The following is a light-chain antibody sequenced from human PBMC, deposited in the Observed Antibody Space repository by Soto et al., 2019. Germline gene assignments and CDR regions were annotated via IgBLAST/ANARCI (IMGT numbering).Light chain of an antibody. Sequence: DVQRAQSRSSVYASVGDRVTITSRASQGISSWLAWYQQKPEKAPKLVIYDASSLQSGVPSRFSGSGSGTDFTLTISSLQPEDFATYYCKEATSFPRAFAGGTKVDIK. V-gene: IGKV1-12*01. J-gene: IGKJ4*01. CDR1: QGISSW. CDR3: KEATSFPRA. CDR2: DAS.